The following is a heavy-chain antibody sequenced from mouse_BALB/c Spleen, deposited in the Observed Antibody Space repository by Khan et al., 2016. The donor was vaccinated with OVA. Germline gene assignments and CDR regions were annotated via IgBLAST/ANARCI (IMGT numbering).Heavy chain of an antibody. CDR3: ARVYGGGFDY. CDR1: GYSITSDYA. V-gene: IGHV3-2*02. D-gene: IGHD1-1*01. Sequence: VQLKQSGPGLVKPSQSLSLTCTVTGYSITSDYAWNWIRQFPGNKLEWMGFISYSGNTKYNPSLKSRFSITRDTSKNQFFLQLNSVTTEDTATYYCARVYGGGFDYWGQGTSLTVSS. CDR2: ISYSGNT. J-gene: IGHJ2*02.